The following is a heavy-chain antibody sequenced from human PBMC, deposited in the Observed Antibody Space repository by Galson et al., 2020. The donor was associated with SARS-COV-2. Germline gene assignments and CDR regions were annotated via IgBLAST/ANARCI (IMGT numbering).Heavy chain of an antibody. D-gene: IGHD3-3*01. CDR3: ARSITIFGVVIRGGWFDP. Sequence: ASVTVPCKASGYTFTSYGISWVRQAPGQGLAWMGWNSAYNGHTNYAQKLQGRVTMTTDTSTSTAYMELRSLGSDNTAVYYCARSITIFGVVIRGGWFDPWGQGTLVTVSS. CDR1: GYTFTSYG. V-gene: IGHV1-18*01. J-gene: IGHJ5*02. CDR2: NSAYNGHT.